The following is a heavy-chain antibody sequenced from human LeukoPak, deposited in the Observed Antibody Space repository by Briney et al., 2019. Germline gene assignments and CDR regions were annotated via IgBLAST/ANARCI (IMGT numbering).Heavy chain of an antibody. CDR3: AREMGVAAPGTQGTDY. CDR2: TYYRSKWYY. Sequence: SQTLSLTCAISGDSVSSNSAAWNWIRQSPSRGLEWLGRTYYRSKWYYDYAGSVKSRITIKPDTSKNQLSLQLNSVTPEDTAVYYCAREMGVAAPGTQGTDYWGQGTLVTVSS. J-gene: IGHJ4*02. D-gene: IGHD6-13*01. CDR1: GDSVSSNSAA. V-gene: IGHV6-1*01.